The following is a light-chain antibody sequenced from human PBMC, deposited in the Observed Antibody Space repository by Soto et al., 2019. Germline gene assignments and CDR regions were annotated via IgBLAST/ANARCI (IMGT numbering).Light chain of an antibody. CDR1: QIVFYSSNNKNY. V-gene: IGKV4-1*01. CDR2: WAY. Sequence: DIVMTQSPDSLAMYLGDRATINCKSIQIVFYSSNNKNYLAWYQQKPGQPPKLIIYWAYTRESGVNDRFSGSGSGTDFTLTISSMQAEDVAVYYCKQYYSTQINLGKGKRLEIK. CDR3: KQYYSTQIN. J-gene: IGKJ5*01.